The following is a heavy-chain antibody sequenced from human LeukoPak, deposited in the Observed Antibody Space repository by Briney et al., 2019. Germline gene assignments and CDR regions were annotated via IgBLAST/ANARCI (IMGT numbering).Heavy chain of an antibody. CDR2: ISGRSSSI. Sequence: GGSLRLSCAASGFTFSSYSINWVRQAPGKGLEWVSCISGRSSSIDYADSVKGRFTISRDNAKNSLYLQMNNLRAEDTAVYYCARDMSYGDCSDYWGQGTLVTVSS. D-gene: IGHD4-17*01. V-gene: IGHV3-48*04. CDR1: GFTFSSYS. J-gene: IGHJ4*02. CDR3: ARDMSYGDCSDY.